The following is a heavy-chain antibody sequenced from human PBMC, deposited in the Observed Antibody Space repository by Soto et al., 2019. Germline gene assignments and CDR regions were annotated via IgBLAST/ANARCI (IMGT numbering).Heavy chain of an antibody. D-gene: IGHD6-19*01. V-gene: IGHV3-64*04. J-gene: IGHJ4*02. CDR1: GFTFSSYA. CDR2: ISSNGGST. Sequence: GGSLRLSCSASGFTFSSYAMHWVRQAPGKGLEYVSAISSNGGSTYYADSVKGRFTISRDNSKNTLYLQMNSLRAEDTAVYYCASPGGYSSGWYRGSFDYWGQGTLVTVSS. CDR3: ASPGGYSSGWYRGSFDY.